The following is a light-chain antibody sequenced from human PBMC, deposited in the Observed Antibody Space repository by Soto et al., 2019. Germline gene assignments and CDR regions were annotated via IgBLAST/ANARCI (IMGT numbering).Light chain of an antibody. CDR1: QSISNY. Sequence: DIQMTQSPSSLSASVGDRVTSTCRASQSISNYLNWYQQKPGKAPKFLIYAASSLQSGVPSRFSGSGSGTDFTLTISSLQPEDFAIYYCQQTYSTPYTFGQGTKLEIK. CDR3: QQTYSTPYT. J-gene: IGKJ2*01. CDR2: AAS. V-gene: IGKV1-39*01.